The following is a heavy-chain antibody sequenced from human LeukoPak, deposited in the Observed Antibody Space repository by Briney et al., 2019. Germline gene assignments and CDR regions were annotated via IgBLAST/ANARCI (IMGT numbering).Heavy chain of an antibody. CDR1: GFIFSSYW. V-gene: IGHV3-7*01. Sequence: GGSLRLSCAASGFIFSSYWMSWVRQAPGMGLQWVACIKQDGSEKYYVDSVKGRFTVSRDNARNSLYLQINSLRAGDTAVYYCATVPGGGYYNYYMGVWGKGTTVTVSS. J-gene: IGHJ6*03. CDR3: ATVPGGGYYNYYMGV. CDR2: IKQDGSEK. D-gene: IGHD2-15*01.